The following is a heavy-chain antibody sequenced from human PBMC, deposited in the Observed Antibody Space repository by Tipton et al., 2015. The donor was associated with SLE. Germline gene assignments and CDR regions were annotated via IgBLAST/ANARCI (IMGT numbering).Heavy chain of an antibody. CDR2: IRYDGTNK. Sequence: SLRLSCAASGFTFSTYGMHWVRQAPGKGLEWVAFIRYDGTNKYYADSVKGRFTISRDNSKNTLYLQMNSLRAEDTAVYYCARHRIAAAGGYYYGMDVWGQGTTVTVSS. CDR1: GFTFSTYG. CDR3: ARHRIAAAGGYYYGMDV. V-gene: IGHV3-30*02. J-gene: IGHJ6*02. D-gene: IGHD6-13*01.